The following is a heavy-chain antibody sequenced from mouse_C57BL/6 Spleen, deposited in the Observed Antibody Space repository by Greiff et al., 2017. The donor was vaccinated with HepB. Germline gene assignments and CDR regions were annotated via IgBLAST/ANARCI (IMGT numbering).Heavy chain of an antibody. V-gene: IGHV1-82*01. D-gene: IGHD3-2*02. CDR1: GYAFSSSW. CDR2: IYPGDGDT. Sequence: QVQLQQSGPELVKPGASVKISCKASGYAFSSSWMNWVKQRPGKGLEWIGRIYPGDGDTNYNGKFKGKATLTADKSSSTAYMQLSSLTSEDSAVYFCAGAYSSDFYYFDYWGQGTTLTVSS. CDR3: AGAYSSDFYYFDY. J-gene: IGHJ2*01.